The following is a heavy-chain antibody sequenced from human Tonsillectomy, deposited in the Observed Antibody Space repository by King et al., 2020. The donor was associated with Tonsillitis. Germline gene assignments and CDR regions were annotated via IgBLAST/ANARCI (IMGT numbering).Heavy chain of an antibody. CDR3: ALAGPLGD. CDR2: INAGNGNT. Sequence: VQLVQSGAEVKKPGASVKISCKTSGYTLTSYPMHCVRQAPGQRPEWGGWINAGNGNTKYSEKFQGRLTITRDTSANTAYMDLIGLKSEDTAVYYCALAGPLGDWGQGTLVTVSS. J-gene: IGHJ4*02. CDR1: GYTLTSYP. V-gene: IGHV1-3*01.